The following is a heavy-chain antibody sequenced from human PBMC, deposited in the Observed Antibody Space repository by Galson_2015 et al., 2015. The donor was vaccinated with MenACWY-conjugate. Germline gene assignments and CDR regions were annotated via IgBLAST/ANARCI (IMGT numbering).Heavy chain of an antibody. CDR2: IYSGGDK. V-gene: IGHV3-53*01. Sequence: SLRLSCAPSAFTVGSNYMSWVRQAPGKGLEWVSIIYSGGDKYYEDSVKGRFTITRDNSKNTLYLLMNYLRAEDTAVYYFARVGGSSLAPFDYWGQGTLVTVSS. CDR1: AFTVGSNY. D-gene: IGHD6-6*01. CDR3: ARVGGSSLAPFDY. J-gene: IGHJ4*02.